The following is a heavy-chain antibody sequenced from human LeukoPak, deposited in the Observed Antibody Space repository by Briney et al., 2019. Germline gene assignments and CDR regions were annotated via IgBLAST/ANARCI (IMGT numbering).Heavy chain of an antibody. CDR2: INPNSGGT. CDR1: GYTFNNHY. J-gene: IGHJ3*02. Sequence: ASVKVSCKASGYTFNNHYMHWVRQAPGQGLEWMGRINPNSGGTNYAQKFQGRVTMTRDTSISTAYMELSRLRSDDTAVYYCARVTLSYYCSSTSCYRKIGAFDIWGQGTMVTVSS. V-gene: IGHV1-2*06. D-gene: IGHD2-2*02. CDR3: ARVTLSYYCSSTSCYRKIGAFDI.